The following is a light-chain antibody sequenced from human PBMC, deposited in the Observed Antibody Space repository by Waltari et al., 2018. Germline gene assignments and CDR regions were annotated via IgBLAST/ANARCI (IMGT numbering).Light chain of an antibody. CDR3: QQYISSPGT. J-gene: IGKJ2*01. Sequence: DIQMTQSPSTLSVSVGDRVTITCRASQSISSWLAWYHHKPGKAPKLLIYRASSLEGGVPSRFSGSGSGTEFTLTISSLQPDDFGTYYCQQYISSPGTFGQGTKVEIK. CDR1: QSISSW. V-gene: IGKV1-5*03. CDR2: RAS.